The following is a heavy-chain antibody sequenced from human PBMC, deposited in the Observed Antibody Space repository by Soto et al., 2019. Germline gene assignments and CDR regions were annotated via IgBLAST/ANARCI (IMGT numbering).Heavy chain of an antibody. CDR1: GYSFTSYW. Sequence: GESLKISCKGSGYSFTSYWIGWVRQMPGKGLEWMGIIYPGDSDTRYSPSFQGQVTISADKSISTAYLQWSSLKASDTAMYYCARGAEGIAVAGTFDYWGQGTLVTVSS. V-gene: IGHV5-51*01. J-gene: IGHJ4*02. D-gene: IGHD6-19*01. CDR3: ARGAEGIAVAGTFDY. CDR2: IYPGDSDT.